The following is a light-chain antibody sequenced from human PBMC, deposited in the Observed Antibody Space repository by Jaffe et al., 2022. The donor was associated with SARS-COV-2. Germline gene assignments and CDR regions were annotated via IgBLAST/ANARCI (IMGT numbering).Light chain of an antibody. Sequence: SYDLTQPPSVSVSPGQTASITCSGDKLGDKYVCWYQQKPGQSPVLVIYQNARRPSGIPERFSGSNSGSTATLTVSETQAMDEADYYCQTWDTSTMVFGGGTKLTVL. CDR1: KLGDKY. J-gene: IGLJ2*01. CDR3: QTWDTSTMV. CDR2: QNA. V-gene: IGLV3-1*01.